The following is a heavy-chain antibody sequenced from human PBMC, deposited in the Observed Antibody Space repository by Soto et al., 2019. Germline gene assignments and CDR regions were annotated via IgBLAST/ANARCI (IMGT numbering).Heavy chain of an antibody. Sequence: QVHLVESGGNLVEPGGPLRLSCAGSGFTFGDYYMSWIRQAPGRGLEWISYISASGSSIYYADSVKGRFAISRDNAKNSLYLQLTRLRAEDTAVYYCARVASRSSGVIFDYWGQGTLVTVSS. CDR2: ISASGSSI. D-gene: IGHD5-18*01. CDR1: GFTFGDYY. J-gene: IGHJ4*02. V-gene: IGHV3-11*01. CDR3: ARVASRSSGVIFDY.